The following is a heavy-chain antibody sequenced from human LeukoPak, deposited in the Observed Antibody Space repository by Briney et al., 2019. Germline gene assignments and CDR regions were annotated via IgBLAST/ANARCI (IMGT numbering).Heavy chain of an antibody. Sequence: KPGGSLRLSCAASGFAFSSYNMKWVRQAPGKGLEWVSFISTTSTYIYYADSVKGRFTVSRDNSKNLLYLRMDSLRVEDTAVYYCARAGTCSSTSCDGGIEYWGQGTLVTVSS. CDR3: ARAGTCSSTSCDGGIEY. J-gene: IGHJ4*02. D-gene: IGHD2-2*01. V-gene: IGHV3-21*06. CDR1: GFAFSSYN. CDR2: ISTTSTYI.